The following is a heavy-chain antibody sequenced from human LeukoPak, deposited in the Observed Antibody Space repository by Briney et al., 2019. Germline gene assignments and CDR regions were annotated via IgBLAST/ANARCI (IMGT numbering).Heavy chain of an antibody. Sequence: SVKVSCKASGGTFSSYAISWVRQAPGQGLEWMGGVIPIFGTANYAQKFQGRVTITADKSTSTAYMELSSLRSDDTAVYYCARDLGVTMVRGVMGYWGQGTLVTVSS. CDR1: GGTFSSYA. V-gene: IGHV1-69*06. CDR3: ARDLGVTMVRGVMGY. CDR2: VIPIFGTA. D-gene: IGHD3-10*01. J-gene: IGHJ4*02.